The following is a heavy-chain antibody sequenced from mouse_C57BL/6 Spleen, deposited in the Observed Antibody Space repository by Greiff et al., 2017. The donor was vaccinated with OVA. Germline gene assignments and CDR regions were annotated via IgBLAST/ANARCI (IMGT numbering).Heavy chain of an antibody. CDR1: GYSITSGYY. CDR3: ATGHFDY. Sequence: EVKLMESGPGLVKPSQSLSLTCSVTGYSITSGYYWNWIRQFPGNKLEWMGYISYDGSNNYNPSLKNRISITRDTSKNQFFLKLNSVTTEDTATYYCATGHFDYWGQGTTLTVSS. J-gene: IGHJ2*01. CDR2: ISYDGSN. V-gene: IGHV3-6*01. D-gene: IGHD4-1*01.